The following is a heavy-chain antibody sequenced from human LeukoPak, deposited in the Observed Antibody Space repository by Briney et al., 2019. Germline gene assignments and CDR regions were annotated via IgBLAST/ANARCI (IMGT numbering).Heavy chain of an antibody. V-gene: IGHV3-11*04. D-gene: IGHD3-9*01. Sequence: GGSLRLSCAASGFTFSDYYMSWIRQAPGKGLEWVSYISSSGSTIYYADSVKGRFTISRDNAKNSLYLQMNSLRAEDTAVYYCAKNSYDILTFDYWGQGTLVTVSS. CDR1: GFTFSDYY. CDR2: ISSSGSTI. J-gene: IGHJ4*02. CDR3: AKNSYDILTFDY.